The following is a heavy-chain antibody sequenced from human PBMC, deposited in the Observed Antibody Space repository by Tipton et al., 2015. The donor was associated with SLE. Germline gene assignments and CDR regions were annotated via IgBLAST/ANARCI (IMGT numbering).Heavy chain of an antibody. D-gene: IGHD4-17*01. Sequence: TLSLTCAVSGYSITSGYFWGWIRQPPGKGLEWIGNVYHTGSANYNPSPKSRVSISVDTTKKHFSLKLSSVTAADTAVYYCARRRHYGDYDKWGQGTLVTVSS. CDR2: VYHTGSA. J-gene: IGHJ4*02. CDR1: GYSITSGYF. V-gene: IGHV4-38-2*01. CDR3: ARRRHYGDYDK.